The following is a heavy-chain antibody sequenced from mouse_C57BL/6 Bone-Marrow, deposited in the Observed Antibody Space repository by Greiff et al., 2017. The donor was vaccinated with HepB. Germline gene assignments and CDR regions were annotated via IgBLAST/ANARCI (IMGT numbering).Heavy chain of an antibody. D-gene: IGHD2-4*01. J-gene: IGHJ3*01. Sequence: QVQLQQSGAELARPGASVKLSCKASGYTFTSYGISWVKQRTGQGLEWIGEIYPRSGNTYYNEKFKGKATLTADKSSSTAYMELRSLTSEDSAVYFCARCGYYDYDGALFADWGQGTLVTVSA. CDR1: GYTFTSYG. V-gene: IGHV1-81*01. CDR2: IYPRSGNT. CDR3: ARCGYYDYDGALFAD.